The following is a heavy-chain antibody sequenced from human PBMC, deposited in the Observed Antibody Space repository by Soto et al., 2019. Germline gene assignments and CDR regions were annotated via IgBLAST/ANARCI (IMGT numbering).Heavy chain of an antibody. J-gene: IGHJ6*03. V-gene: IGHV1-69*02. CDR1: GGTFSSYT. CDR3: ASLSGYYSHPYYYYYYMDV. CDR2: IIPILGIA. D-gene: IGHD5-12*01. Sequence: QVQLVQSGAEVKKPGSSVKVSCKASGGTFSSYTISWVRQAPGQGLEWMGRIIPILGIANYAQKFQGRVTITADKSTSTAYMELSSLRSEDAAVYYCASLSGYYSHPYYYYYYMDVWGKGTTVTVSS.